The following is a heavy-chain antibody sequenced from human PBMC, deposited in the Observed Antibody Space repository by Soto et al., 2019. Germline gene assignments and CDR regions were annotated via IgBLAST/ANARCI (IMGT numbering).Heavy chain of an antibody. CDR3: TRKTPPTGMEV. CDR1: GFTLSSYD. D-gene: IGHD3-9*01. V-gene: IGHV3-13*01. Sequence: EVQLVESGGGLVQPGGSLRLSCAASGFTLSSYDIHWVRQATGEGLAWVSGIGSGGDTHYADSVTGRFIISREDGKNSLYLQMNNLRVGDTAVYYCTRKTPPTGMEVWGQGATVTVSS. J-gene: IGHJ6*02. CDR2: IGSGGDT.